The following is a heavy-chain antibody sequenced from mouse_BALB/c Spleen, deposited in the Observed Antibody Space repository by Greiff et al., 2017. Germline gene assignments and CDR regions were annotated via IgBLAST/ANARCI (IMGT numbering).Heavy chain of an antibody. D-gene: IGHD2-4*01. Sequence: DVKLVESGGGLVKPGGSLKLSCAASGFTFSSYAMSWVRQTPEKRLEWVASISSGGSTYYPDSVKGRFTISRDNARNILYLQMSSLRSEDTAMYYCARGGDDYSYYYAMDYWGQGTSVTVSS. J-gene: IGHJ4*01. V-gene: IGHV5-6-5*01. CDR2: ISSGGST. CDR3: ARGGDDYSYYYAMDY. CDR1: GFTFSSYA.